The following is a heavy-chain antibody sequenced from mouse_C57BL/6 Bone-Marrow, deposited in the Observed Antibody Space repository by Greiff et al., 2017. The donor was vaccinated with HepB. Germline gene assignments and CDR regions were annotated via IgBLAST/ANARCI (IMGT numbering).Heavy chain of an antibody. CDR3: ARYYSNYVEAMDY. Sequence: EVHLVESGGGLVKPGGSLKLSCAASGFTFSSYAMSWVRQTPEKRLEWVATISDGGSYTYYPDNVKGRFTISRDNAKNNLYLQMSHLKSEDTAMYYCARYYSNYVEAMDYWGQGTSVTVSS. J-gene: IGHJ4*01. CDR1: GFTFSSYA. V-gene: IGHV5-4*01. D-gene: IGHD2-5*01. CDR2: ISDGGSYT.